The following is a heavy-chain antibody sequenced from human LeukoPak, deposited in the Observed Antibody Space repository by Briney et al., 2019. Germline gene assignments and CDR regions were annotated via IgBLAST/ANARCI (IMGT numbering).Heavy chain of an antibody. D-gene: IGHD6-13*01. J-gene: IGHJ5*02. V-gene: IGHV4-61*02. CDR3: ARSGSSSWYGGLNWFDP. Sequence: SETLSLTCTVSGGFISSGSYYWTWIRQPAGKGLEWIGRIYTSGSTNYNPSLKSRVTMSVDTSKNQFSLKLSSVTAADTAVYYCARSGSSSWYGGLNWFDPWGQGTLVTVSS. CDR1: GGFISSGSYY. CDR2: IYTSGST.